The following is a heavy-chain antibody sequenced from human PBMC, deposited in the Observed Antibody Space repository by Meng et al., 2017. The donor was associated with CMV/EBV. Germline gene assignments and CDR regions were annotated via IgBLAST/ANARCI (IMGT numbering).Heavy chain of an antibody. V-gene: IGHV4-59*01. D-gene: IGHD1-26*01. J-gene: IGHJ4*02. CDR1: GGSISSYY. Sequence: SETLSLTCTVSGGSISSYYWSWIRQPPGKGLEWIGYIYYSGSTNYNPSLKSRVTISVDTSKNQFSLKLSSVTAADTAVYYCAREFIVGSGFDYWGQGTLVIVSS. CDR3: AREFIVGSGFDY. CDR2: IYYSGST.